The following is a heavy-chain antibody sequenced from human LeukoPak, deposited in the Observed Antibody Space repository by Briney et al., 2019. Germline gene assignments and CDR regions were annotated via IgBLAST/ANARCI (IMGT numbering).Heavy chain of an antibody. V-gene: IGHV3-48*01. CDR1: GFTFSSYS. CDR2: ISSSSSAI. J-gene: IGHJ5*02. D-gene: IGHD2-2*01. CDR3: AKTVGYCSSTSCPKGWDWFDP. Sequence: GGSLRLSCAASGFTFSSYSMNWVRQAPGKGLEWVSYISSSSSAIYYADSVKGRFTISRDNAKNSLYLQMNSLRAEDTAVYYCAKTVGYCSSTSCPKGWDWFDPWGQGTLATVSS.